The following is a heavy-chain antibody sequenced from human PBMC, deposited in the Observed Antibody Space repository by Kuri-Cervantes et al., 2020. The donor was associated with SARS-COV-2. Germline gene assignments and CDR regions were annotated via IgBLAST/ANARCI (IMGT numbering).Heavy chain of an antibody. CDR1: GFTFSDAW. CDR2: FKSKTAGGTT. J-gene: IGHJ4*02. D-gene: IGHD6-19*01. CDR3: ATGSTSGWYRRDFDF. Sequence: LSLTCVGSGFTFSDAWMSWVRQTPGKGLEWIGRFKSKTAGGTTVYAAPVQGRFTISRDDSRNTLYLQMNSLKAEDTAVYYCATGSTSGWYRRDFDFWGLGTPVTVSS. V-gene: IGHV3-15*01.